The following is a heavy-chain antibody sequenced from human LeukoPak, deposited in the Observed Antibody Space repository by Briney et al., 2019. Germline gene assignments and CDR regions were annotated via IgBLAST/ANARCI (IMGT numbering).Heavy chain of an antibody. J-gene: IGHJ4*02. CDR3: ARGPPPPWDLLGGVGRVTFYFDY. CDR1: GYSISSGYL. D-gene: IGHD1-26*01. CDR2: IDGSGSS. V-gene: IGHV4-38-2*02. Sequence: PSETLSLTCTVSGYSISSGYLWGWIRQPPGKGLEWIGSIDGSGSSYYNPSLKSRVTISVGTSKNQFSLKLSSVTAADTAVYYCARGPPPPWDLLGGVGRVTFYFDYWGQGTLVTVSS.